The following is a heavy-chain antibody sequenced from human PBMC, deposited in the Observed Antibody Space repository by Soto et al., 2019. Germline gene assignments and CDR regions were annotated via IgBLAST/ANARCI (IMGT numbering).Heavy chain of an antibody. CDR3: ARDPAGYYDGIDY. CDR1: GGTFSSYT. V-gene: IGHV1-69*04. D-gene: IGHD3-22*01. J-gene: IGHJ4*02. Sequence: GASVKVSCKASGGTFSSYTISWVRQAPGQGLEWMGRIIPILGIANYAQKFQGRVTITADKSTSTAYMELSSLRSEDTAVYYCARDPAGYYDGIDYWGQGTLVTVSS. CDR2: IIPILGIA.